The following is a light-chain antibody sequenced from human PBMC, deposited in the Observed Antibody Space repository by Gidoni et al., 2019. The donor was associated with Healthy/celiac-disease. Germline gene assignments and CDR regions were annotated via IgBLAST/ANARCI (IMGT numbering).Light chain of an antibody. CDR3: QQSYSTPLT. CDR2: AAS. V-gene: IGKV1-39*01. CDR1: QSISSY. Sequence: DIQMTHSPSSLSASVGDRVTITCRASQSISSYLNWYQQKPGKAPKLLIYAASSLQSGVQSRFSGSGSGTDFTLTISSLQPEGFATYYCQQSYSTPLTFGGGTKVEIK. J-gene: IGKJ4*01.